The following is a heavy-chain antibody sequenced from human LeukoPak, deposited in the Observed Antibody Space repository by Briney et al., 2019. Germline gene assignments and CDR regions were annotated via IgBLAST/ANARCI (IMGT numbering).Heavy chain of an antibody. D-gene: IGHD3-22*01. CDR3: ARDFRYHDSSGYYSFDY. CDR1: GFTFTTYG. CDR2: LSGRCNSI. J-gene: IGHJ4*02. Sequence: GGSLRLSCAASGFTFTTYGMNWLRQAPGKGLEWVSYLSGRCNSIYYAESVKGRFTISRDNAKNSLYLQMNSLRDEDTAVYYCARDFRYHDSSGYYSFDYWGQGTLVTVSS. V-gene: IGHV3-48*02.